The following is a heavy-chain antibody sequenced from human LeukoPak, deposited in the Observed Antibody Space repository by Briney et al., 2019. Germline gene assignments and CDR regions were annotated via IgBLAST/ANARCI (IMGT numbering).Heavy chain of an antibody. Sequence: GGSLRLSCAASGFIFNICTMNWVRQAPGKGLEWVSSISSGSNYIYYADSVKGRFTISRDNRRNSLYLHMNSPRTEDTALYFCAKVYVGSWYAYDHWGQGTLVTVSS. CDR1: GFIFNICT. V-gene: IGHV3-21*04. D-gene: IGHD6-13*01. J-gene: IGHJ4*02. CDR3: AKVYVGSWYAYDH. CDR2: ISSGSNYI.